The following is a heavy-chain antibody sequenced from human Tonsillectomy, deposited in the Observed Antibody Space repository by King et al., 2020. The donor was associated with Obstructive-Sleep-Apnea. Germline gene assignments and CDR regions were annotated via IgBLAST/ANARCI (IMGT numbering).Heavy chain of an antibody. CDR1: GGAFSDYY. D-gene: IGHD6-13*01. Sequence: VQLQQWGSGLLKPSETLSLSCAVYGGAFSDYYWSWIRQPPVKGLVWIGEINHSGSTDYNPSLKSRVTISVDMSKNQFFLKLTSVTAADTAVYYCARGSGAADVNWFDPWGQGALVTVSS. CDR3: ARGSGAADVNWFDP. CDR2: INHSGST. J-gene: IGHJ5*02. V-gene: IGHV4-34*01.